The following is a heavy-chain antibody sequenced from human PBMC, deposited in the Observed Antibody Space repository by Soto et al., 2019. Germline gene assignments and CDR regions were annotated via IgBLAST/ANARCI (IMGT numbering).Heavy chain of an antibody. CDR2: IYHSGST. J-gene: IGHJ5*02. CDR3: ARGYYDTTGYSLDP. V-gene: IGHV4-30-2*02. Sequence: SETLSLTCAVSGGSISSGGYSWSWIRQPPGKGLEWIGYIYHSGSTYYNPSLISRLIISVDRSRNQFSLRLSSVTAADTAVYYCARGYYDTTGYSLDPWGQGTLVTVSS. D-gene: IGHD3-22*01. CDR1: GGSISSGGYS.